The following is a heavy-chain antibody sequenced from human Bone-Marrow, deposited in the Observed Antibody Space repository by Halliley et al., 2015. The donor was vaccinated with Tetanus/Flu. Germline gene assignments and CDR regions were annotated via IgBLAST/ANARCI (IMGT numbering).Heavy chain of an antibody. CDR2: ISYSGSA. Sequence: TLSLTCTVSGGSISSGNFYWSWIRQHPGKGLEWIGYISYSGSAYSKPSLESRVSISLDTPKNQFSLKMNSVTAADTAVYYCARGPTVTARGNWFVPRGQGTLVIVSS. J-gene: IGHJ5*02. V-gene: IGHV4-31*03. CDR1: GGSISSGNFY. CDR3: ARGPTVTARGNWFVP. D-gene: IGHD4-17*01.